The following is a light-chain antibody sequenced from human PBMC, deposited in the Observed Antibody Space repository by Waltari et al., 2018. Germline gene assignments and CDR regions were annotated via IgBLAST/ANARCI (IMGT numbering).Light chain of an antibody. CDR3: QQYSNWPLT. CDR2: GAS. V-gene: IGKV3-15*01. CDR1: QSVGIN. J-gene: IGKJ4*01. Sequence: EIVLTQSPATLSLSPGERVTLSCRASQSVGINLAWYQQKPGQAPRLLIYGASSRATGIPDRFSGSGSGTDFTLTISSLEPEDFAIYYCQQYSNWPLTFGGGTKVEIK.